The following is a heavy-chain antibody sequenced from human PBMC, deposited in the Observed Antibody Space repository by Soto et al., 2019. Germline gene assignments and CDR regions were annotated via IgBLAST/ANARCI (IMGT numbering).Heavy chain of an antibody. J-gene: IGHJ5*02. D-gene: IGHD3-3*01. CDR2: INPNSGAT. V-gene: IGHV1-2*02. CDR1: GYTFTGCF. CDR3: ARGGGTILAPLP. Sequence: ASVNVSCKPFGYTFTGCFMHWVRQAPGQGLECLGWINPNSGATKYAQKFQGRVTLTRDTSINTAYMEMSMLRSDDTAVYYCARGGGTILAPLPWGQGTLVTVSS.